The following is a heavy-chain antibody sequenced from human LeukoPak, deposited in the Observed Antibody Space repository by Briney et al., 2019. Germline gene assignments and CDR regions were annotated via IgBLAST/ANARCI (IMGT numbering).Heavy chain of an antibody. Sequence: GGSLRLSCAASGFTFSAYGMQWVRQGPGKGLEWAAFIRYDGSNKYYADSVKGRFTISRDNSKNTLYLQMNSLRAEDTAVYYCAKDDYYCSSTSCYLFDYWGQGTLVTVPS. CDR2: IRYDGSNK. V-gene: IGHV3-30*02. J-gene: IGHJ4*02. CDR1: GFTFSAYG. CDR3: AKDDYYCSSTSCYLFDY. D-gene: IGHD2-2*01.